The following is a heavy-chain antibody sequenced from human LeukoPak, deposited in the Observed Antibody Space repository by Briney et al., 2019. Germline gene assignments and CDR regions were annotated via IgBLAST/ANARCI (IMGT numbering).Heavy chain of an antibody. D-gene: IGHD3-10*01. V-gene: IGHV3-15*01. Sequence: GGSLRLSCAASGFTFTNAWMSWVRQAPGKGLEWAGRIKSKTDGGTRDFAAPVKGRFSISRDDSKNTVYLKMNSLKIEDTAVYYCATGTGMSDFDYWGRGTLVTVSS. CDR3: ATGTGMSDFDY. CDR2: IKSKTDGGTR. J-gene: IGHJ4*02. CDR1: GFTFTNAW.